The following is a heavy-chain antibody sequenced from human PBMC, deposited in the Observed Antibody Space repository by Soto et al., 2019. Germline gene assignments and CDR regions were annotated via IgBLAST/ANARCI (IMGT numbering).Heavy chain of an antibody. CDR1: GGSFSDYY. CDR3: ARSGSYDFWSSYFRCYYCMDV. CDR2: INHSGST. Sequence: SETLSLTCAVYGGSFSDYYWSWIRQPPGKGLEWIGEINHSGSTNYNPSLKSRVTISVDTSKNQFPLKLSSVTAADTAVYYCARSGSYDFWSSYFRCYYCMDVWGQGTSDTVSS. V-gene: IGHV4-34*01. J-gene: IGHJ6*01. D-gene: IGHD3-3*01.